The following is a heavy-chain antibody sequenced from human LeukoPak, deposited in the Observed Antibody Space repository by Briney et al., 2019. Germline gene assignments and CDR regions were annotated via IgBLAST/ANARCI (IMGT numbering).Heavy chain of an antibody. J-gene: IGHJ1*01. D-gene: IGHD1-26*01. V-gene: IGHV3-23*01. CDR3: AKPIVGATVENFQH. Sequence: PGASLRLSCAASGFTFSSYAMSWVRQAPGKGLGWVSAISGSGGSTYYADSVKGRFTISRDNSKNTLYLQMNSLRAEDTAVYYCAKPIVGATVENFQHWGQGTLVTVSS. CDR1: GFTFSSYA. CDR2: ISGSGGST.